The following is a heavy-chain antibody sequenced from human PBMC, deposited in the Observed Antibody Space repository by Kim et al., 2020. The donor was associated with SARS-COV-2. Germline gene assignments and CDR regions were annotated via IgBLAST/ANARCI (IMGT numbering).Heavy chain of an antibody. V-gene: IGHV3-23*01. D-gene: IGHD3-16*01. J-gene: IGHJ4*02. CDR3: AKGRKGDYYFDY. Sequence: YAPDPVKGPFTISKDNAKNPLYLQMSSMRAEDTAVYYCAKGRKGDYYFDYWGQGTLVTVSS.